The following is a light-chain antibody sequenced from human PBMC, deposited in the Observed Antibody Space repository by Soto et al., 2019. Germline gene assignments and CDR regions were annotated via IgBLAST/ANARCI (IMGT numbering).Light chain of an antibody. CDR2: DAS. Sequence: EIVLTQSPATLSLSPGERATLSCRASQSVSTYLAWYQQKAGQPPRLLIYDASNRATGIPARFSGSGSGTDFTLTISSLETEDFAVYYCQQRSDWPLVTFGPGKRVDVK. V-gene: IGKV3-11*01. CDR3: QQRSDWPLVT. CDR1: QSVSTY. J-gene: IGKJ3*01.